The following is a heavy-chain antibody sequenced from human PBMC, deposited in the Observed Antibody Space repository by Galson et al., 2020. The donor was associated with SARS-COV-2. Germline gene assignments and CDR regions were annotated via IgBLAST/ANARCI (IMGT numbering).Heavy chain of an antibody. D-gene: IGHD3-22*01. CDR3: AKVRMRIVVVIAFGAFDI. Sequence: GESLKISCAASGFTFSSYAMSWARQAPGKGLEWVSAISGSGGSTYYADSVKGRFTISRDNSKNTLYLQMNSLRAEDTAVYYCAKVRMRIVVVIAFGAFDIWGQGTMVTVSS. CDR2: ISGSGGST. CDR1: GFTFSSYA. J-gene: IGHJ3*02. V-gene: IGHV3-23*01.